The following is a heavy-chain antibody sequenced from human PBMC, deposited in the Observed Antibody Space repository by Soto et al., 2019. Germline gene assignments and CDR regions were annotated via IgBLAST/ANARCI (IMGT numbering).Heavy chain of an antibody. CDR3: AEHYYDSSGYPDAFDY. CDR1: GFTFSSYG. Sequence: GGSLRLSCAASGFTFSSYGMHWVRQAPGKGLEWVGRIKSKTDGGTADLAAPVRGRFTVSRDDSKNTLYLQMNSLRAEDTAVYYCAEHYYDSSGYPDAFDYWGQGTLVTVSS. D-gene: IGHD3-22*01. J-gene: IGHJ4*02. V-gene: IGHV3-15*07. CDR2: IKSKTDGGTA.